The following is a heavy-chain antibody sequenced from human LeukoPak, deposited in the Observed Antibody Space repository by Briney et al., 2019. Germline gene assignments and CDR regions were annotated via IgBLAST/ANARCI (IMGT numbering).Heavy chain of an antibody. J-gene: IGHJ4*02. CDR1: GFTFSDYY. V-gene: IGHV3-11*01. CDR3: ARDRLGDYDHSGYYDK. CDR2: ICDSGRTI. D-gene: IGHD3-22*01. Sequence: GGSLRLSCAASGFTFSDYYMSWIRQAPGKGREWVSYICDSGRTIYYADSVKGRFTISRDNAKNSVYLQMNNLGAEDTAVYYCARDRLGDYDHSGYYDKWGQGTLVTVSS.